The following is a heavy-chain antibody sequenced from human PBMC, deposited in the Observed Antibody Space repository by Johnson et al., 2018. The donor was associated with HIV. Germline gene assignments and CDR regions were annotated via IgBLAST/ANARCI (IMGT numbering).Heavy chain of an antibody. CDR1: GFTFSDHW. Sequence: MLLVESGGGLVQPGGSLKLSCAASGFTFSDHWMYWVRQAPGKGLVWVSRIKTDGRGTNYADSVRGRFAISRDDAKNTLYLQMNSLRAEDTAVYYCARVSSSVTTARYGAFDIWGQGTMVIVSS. CDR3: ARVSSSVTTARYGAFDI. CDR2: IKTDGRGT. J-gene: IGHJ3*02. V-gene: IGHV3-74*01. D-gene: IGHD4-17*01.